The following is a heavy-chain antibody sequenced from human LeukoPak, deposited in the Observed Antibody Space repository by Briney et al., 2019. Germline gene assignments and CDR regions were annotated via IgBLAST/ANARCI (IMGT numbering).Heavy chain of an antibody. J-gene: IGHJ4*02. CDR2: IYSGGCT. CDR1: GCTVSSNY. Sequence: GGSLRLSCAAPGCTVSSNYMSWVRQAPGKGLEWVSVIYSGGCTYYADSVKGLFTISRDNSKNTLYLQMNSLRAEDTAVYYCARDLDYESSWGQGTLVTVSS. V-gene: IGHV3-53*01. D-gene: IGHD3-22*01. CDR3: ARDLDYESS.